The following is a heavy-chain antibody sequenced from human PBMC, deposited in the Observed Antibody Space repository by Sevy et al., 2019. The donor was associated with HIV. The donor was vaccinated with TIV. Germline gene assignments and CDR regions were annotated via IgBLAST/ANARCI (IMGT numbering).Heavy chain of an antibody. Sequence: GGSLRLSCAASGFTFSSYAMHWVRQAPGKGLEWVAVISYDGSNKYYADSVKGRFTISRDNSKNTLYLQMNSLRAEDTAVYYCARGGDIVVVPAASYFDYWGQGTLVTVSS. CDR2: ISYDGSNK. CDR1: GFTFSSYA. V-gene: IGHV3-30*04. CDR3: ARGGDIVVVPAASYFDY. D-gene: IGHD2-2*01. J-gene: IGHJ4*02.